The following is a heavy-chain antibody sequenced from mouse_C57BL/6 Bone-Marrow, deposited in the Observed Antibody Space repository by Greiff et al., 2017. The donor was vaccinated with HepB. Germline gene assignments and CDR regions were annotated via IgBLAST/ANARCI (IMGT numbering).Heavy chain of an antibody. D-gene: IGHD2-5*01. Sequence: VHVKQSGPELVKPGASVKISCKASGYSFTDYNMNWVKQSNGKSLEWIGVINPNYGTTSYNQKFKGKATLTVDQSSSTAYMQLNSLTSEDSAVYYCARGAEGGDYYSIDYWGQGTTLTVSS. CDR1: GYSFTDYN. J-gene: IGHJ2*01. V-gene: IGHV1-39*01. CDR3: ARGAEGGDYYSIDY. CDR2: INPNYGTT.